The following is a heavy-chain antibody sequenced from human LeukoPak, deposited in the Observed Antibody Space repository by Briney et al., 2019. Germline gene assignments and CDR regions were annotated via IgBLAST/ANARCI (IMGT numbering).Heavy chain of an antibody. CDR2: IYYSGST. V-gene: IGHV4-59*08. D-gene: IGHD2-15*01. CDR3: AADQGGSYWYFDL. J-gene: IGHJ2*01. Sequence: SETLSLTCTVSGGSISSYYWSWIRRPPGKGLEWIGYIYYSGSTNYNPSLKSRVTISVDTSKNQFSLKLSSVTAADTAVYYCAADQGGSYWYFDLWGRGTLVTVSS. CDR1: GGSISSYY.